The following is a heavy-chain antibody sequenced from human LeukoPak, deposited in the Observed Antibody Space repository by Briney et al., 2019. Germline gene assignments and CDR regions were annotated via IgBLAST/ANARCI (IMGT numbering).Heavy chain of an antibody. D-gene: IGHD3-3*01. CDR2: INPNSGGT. CDR3: ARSPGDFWSGYYMANCFDY. CDR1: GYTFTGYY. Sequence: ASVKVSCKASGYTFTGYYMHWVRQGPGQGLEWMGWINPNSGGTNYAQKFQGRVTMTRDTSISTAYMELSRLRSDDTAVYYCARSPGDFWSGYYMANCFDYWGQGTLVTVSS. V-gene: IGHV1-2*02. J-gene: IGHJ4*02.